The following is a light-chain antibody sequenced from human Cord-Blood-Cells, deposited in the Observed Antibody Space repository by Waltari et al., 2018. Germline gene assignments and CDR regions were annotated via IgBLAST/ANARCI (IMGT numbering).Light chain of an antibody. CDR2: EDN. J-gene: IGLJ3*02. CDR3: QSYDSSNWV. V-gene: IGLV6-57*02. CDR1: SGHIASNY. Sequence: NFMLTQPHSLSESPGKTVTISCTGSSGHIASNYVQWYQQPPGSAPTTVIYEDNQRPSGVPDRFSGSIDSSSNSASLTISGLKTEDEADYYCQSYDSSNWVFGGGTKLTVL.